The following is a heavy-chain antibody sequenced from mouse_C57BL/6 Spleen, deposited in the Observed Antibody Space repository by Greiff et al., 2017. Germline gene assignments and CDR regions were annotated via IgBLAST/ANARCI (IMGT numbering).Heavy chain of an antibody. CDR2: IDPSDSYT. CDR3: ARGYYGSSPYAMDY. V-gene: IGHV1-50*01. D-gene: IGHD1-1*01. J-gene: IGHJ4*01. Sequence: QVQLQQPGAELVKPGASVKLSCKASGYTFTSYWMQWVKQRPGQGLEWIGEIDPSDSYTTYNQKFKGKATLTVDTSSSTAYMQLSSLTTEDSAVYYCARGYYGSSPYAMDYWGQGTSVTVSS. CDR1: GYTFTSYW.